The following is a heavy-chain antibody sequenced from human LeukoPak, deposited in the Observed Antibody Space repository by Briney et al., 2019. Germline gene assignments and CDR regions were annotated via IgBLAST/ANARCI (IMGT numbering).Heavy chain of an antibody. CDR1: GFTFSSYS. D-gene: IGHD4-17*01. J-gene: IGHJ4*02. Sequence: GGSLRLSCAASGFTFSSYSMNWVRQAPGKGLEWVSSISSSSSYIYYADSVKGRLTISRDNAKNSLFLQMNSLRAEDTALYFCARVGIYGDYNRYFDYWGQGTLVTVSS. CDR3: ARVGIYGDYNRYFDY. V-gene: IGHV3-21*04. CDR2: ISSSSSYI.